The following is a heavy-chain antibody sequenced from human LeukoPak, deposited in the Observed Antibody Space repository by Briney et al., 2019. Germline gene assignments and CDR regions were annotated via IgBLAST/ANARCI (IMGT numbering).Heavy chain of an antibody. Sequence: GGSLRLSCATSGFTFNNYNINWVRQAPGRALEWVSSITSSGTYIFYADSVKGRFTISRDNAKNSLYLQMNSLGPEDTAVYYCARDPYSGNYGNYYYYMDVWGKGTTVTISS. CDR1: GFTFNNYN. J-gene: IGHJ6*03. CDR2: ITSSGTYI. D-gene: IGHD1-26*01. V-gene: IGHV3-21*01. CDR3: ARDPYSGNYGNYYYYMDV.